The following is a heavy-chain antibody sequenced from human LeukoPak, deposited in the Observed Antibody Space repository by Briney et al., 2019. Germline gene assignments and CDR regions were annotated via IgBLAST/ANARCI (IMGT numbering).Heavy chain of an antibody. Sequence: GGSLRLSCAASGYTFSNYWMYWVRQAPGKGLVWVSRISPEGGNTGYADSVKGRFTISRDNAKNTLYLQMSSLRVEDTAVYYCATKQWLAPPPDSWGQGTPVTVSS. D-gene: IGHD6-19*01. CDR2: ISPEGGNT. CDR1: GYTFSNYW. J-gene: IGHJ4*02. V-gene: IGHV3-74*01. CDR3: ATKQWLAPPPDS.